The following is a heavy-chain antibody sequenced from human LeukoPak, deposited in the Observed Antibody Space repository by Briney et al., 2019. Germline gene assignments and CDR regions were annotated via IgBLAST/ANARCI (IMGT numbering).Heavy chain of an antibody. Sequence: KTSETLSLTCAVYGGSFSGYWWNWVRQPPGKGLEWIGYIYYSGSTNYNPSLKSRVTISVDTSKNQFSLKLSSVTAADTAVYYCARHVGSGSYYAFDYWGQGTLVTVSS. CDR1: GGSFSGYW. V-gene: IGHV4-59*08. CDR3: ARHVGSGSYYAFDY. CDR2: IYYSGST. J-gene: IGHJ4*02. D-gene: IGHD1-26*01.